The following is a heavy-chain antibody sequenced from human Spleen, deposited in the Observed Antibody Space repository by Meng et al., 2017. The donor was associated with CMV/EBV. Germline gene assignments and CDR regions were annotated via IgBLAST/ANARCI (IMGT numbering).Heavy chain of an antibody. J-gene: IGHJ5*02. D-gene: IGHD3-3*01. CDR3: ARTDFWGAYDTEISWFDP. CDR1: NSGYYY. CDR2: IYYSGNT. Sequence: NSGYYYWSWIRQPPGKGLEWIGYIYYSGNTKYNPSLKSRVTISVDTSKNQFSLKLTSVTAADTAVYYCARTDFWGAYDTEISWFDPWGQGTLVTVSS. V-gene: IGHV4-61*01.